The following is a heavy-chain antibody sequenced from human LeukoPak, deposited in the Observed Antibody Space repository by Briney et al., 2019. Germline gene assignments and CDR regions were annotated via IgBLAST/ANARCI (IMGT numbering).Heavy chain of an antibody. V-gene: IGHV1-18*01. Sequence: ASVKVSFKASGYTFTRYGISWVRQAPGQGLEWMGWISAYNGNTNYAQKLQGRVTMTTDTSTSIAYMELRSLRSDDTAVYYCARDPRVYYDSSGYYSQQFTDAFDIWGQGTMVTVSS. CDR3: ARDPRVYYDSSGYYSQQFTDAFDI. J-gene: IGHJ3*02. CDR1: GYTFTRYG. CDR2: ISAYNGNT. D-gene: IGHD3-22*01.